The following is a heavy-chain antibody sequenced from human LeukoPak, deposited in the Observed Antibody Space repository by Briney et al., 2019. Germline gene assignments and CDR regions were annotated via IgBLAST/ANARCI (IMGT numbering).Heavy chain of an antibody. Sequence: GASVKVSCKASGYTFTSYAFSWVRQAPGQGLEWMGWISAYNGNTKYAQKSQGRVTMTTDTSTSTAYMEVRSLRSDDTAVYYCARDRSSSWYYFEYWGQGALVTVSS. J-gene: IGHJ4*02. CDR3: ARDRSSSWYYFEY. CDR1: GYTFTSYA. V-gene: IGHV1-18*01. CDR2: ISAYNGNT. D-gene: IGHD6-13*01.